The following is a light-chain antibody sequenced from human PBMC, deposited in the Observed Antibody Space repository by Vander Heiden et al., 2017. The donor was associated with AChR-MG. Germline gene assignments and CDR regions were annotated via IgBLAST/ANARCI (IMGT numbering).Light chain of an antibody. CDR1: SSNIWAGYD. CDR2: GNS. Sequence: QSVLTQPPSVSGDPGQRVTIVCTGSSSNIWAGYDVHWYQQLPGTAPKLLIYGNSNRPSGVPDRFSGSKSGTSASLDITGLQAEDEADYYCQSYDSSLSGWVFGGVTKLTVL. V-gene: IGLV1-40*01. CDR3: QSYDSSLSGWV. J-gene: IGLJ3*02.